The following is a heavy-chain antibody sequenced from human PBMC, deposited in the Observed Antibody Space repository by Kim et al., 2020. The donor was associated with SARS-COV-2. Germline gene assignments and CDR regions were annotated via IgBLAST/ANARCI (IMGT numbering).Heavy chain of an antibody. Sequence: GGSLRLSCAASGLTFSNYWMSWVRQAPGKGLEWVANMIPDGSQKYYVDSVKGRFTISRDNAEKSVDLQMNGLRAEDTAVYYCATFWSGYFDYWGPGTVVT. CDR2: MIPDGSQK. CDR3: ATFWSGYFDY. D-gene: IGHD3-3*01. J-gene: IGHJ4*02. CDR1: GLTFSNYW. V-gene: IGHV3-7*01.